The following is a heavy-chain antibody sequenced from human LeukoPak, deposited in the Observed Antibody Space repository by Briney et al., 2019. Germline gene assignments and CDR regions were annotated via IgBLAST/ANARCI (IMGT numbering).Heavy chain of an antibody. V-gene: IGHV3-21*04. CDR3: ARVDYILTGYPSYFDY. D-gene: IGHD3-9*01. CDR2: ISSSSSYI. Sequence: PGGSLRLSCAASGFTFSSYSMNWVRQAPGKGLEWVSSISSSSSYIYYADSVKGRFTISRDNSKNTLYLQMNSLRAEDTAVYYCARVDYILTGYPSYFDYWGQGTLVTVSS. J-gene: IGHJ4*02. CDR1: GFTFSSYS.